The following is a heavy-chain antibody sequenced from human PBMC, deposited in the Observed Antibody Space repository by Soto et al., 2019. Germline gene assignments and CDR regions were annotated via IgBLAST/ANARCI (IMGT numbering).Heavy chain of an antibody. V-gene: IGHV3-30-3*01. CDR2: ISHDGGSK. CDR3: TRRHEVTTAFDDALDI. Sequence: QVQLVESGGGVVQPGASLRLSCAASGFTFSHIAMHWVRQAPGKGLEWLAVISHDGGSKTYADFVKGRFTISRDNSRNTLYLQMNSLSSEDMAVNHCTRRHEVTTAFDDALDIWCQGTRVTVSS. D-gene: IGHD4-4*01. CDR1: GFTFSHIA. J-gene: IGHJ3*02.